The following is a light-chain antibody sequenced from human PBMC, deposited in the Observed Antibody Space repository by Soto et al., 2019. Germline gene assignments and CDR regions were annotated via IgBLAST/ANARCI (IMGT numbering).Light chain of an antibody. CDR1: QSISSY. V-gene: IGKV1-39*01. J-gene: IGKJ5*01. CDR3: LQYNSYSIT. Sequence: DIQITQSPSSLSASVGDRVTITCRASQSISSYLNWYQQKPGKAPKLLIYAASGLQSGVPSRFSGSGSGTDFTLTISSLQPEDFATYYCLQYNSYSITFGQGTRLEIK. CDR2: AAS.